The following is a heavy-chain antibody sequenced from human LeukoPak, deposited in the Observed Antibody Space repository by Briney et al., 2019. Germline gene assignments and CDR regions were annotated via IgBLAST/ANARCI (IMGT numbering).Heavy chain of an antibody. J-gene: IGHJ4*02. CDR3: ARKNYDFWSGYYINFDY. D-gene: IGHD3-3*01. Sequence: ASVKVSCKVSGYTLTELSMHWVRQAPGKGLEWMGGFDPEDGETIYAQKFQGRVTMTADTSTSTAYMELRSLRSDDTAVYYRARKNYDFWSGYYINFDYWGQGTLVTVSS. CDR1: GYTLTELS. CDR2: FDPEDGET. V-gene: IGHV1-24*01.